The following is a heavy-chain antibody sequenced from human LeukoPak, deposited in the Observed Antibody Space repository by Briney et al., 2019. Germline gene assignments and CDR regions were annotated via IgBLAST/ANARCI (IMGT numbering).Heavy chain of an antibody. V-gene: IGHV3-21*01. Sequence: GGSLRLSCAASGFTFSSYSMNWVRQAPGKGREWVSSISSSSSYIYYADSVKGRFTISRDNAKNSLYLQMNSLRAEDTAVYYCASGVLGYCSSTSCYEGVYWGQGTLVTVSS. J-gene: IGHJ4*02. CDR2: ISSSSSYI. CDR1: GFTFSSYS. CDR3: ASGVLGYCSSTSCYEGVY. D-gene: IGHD2-2*01.